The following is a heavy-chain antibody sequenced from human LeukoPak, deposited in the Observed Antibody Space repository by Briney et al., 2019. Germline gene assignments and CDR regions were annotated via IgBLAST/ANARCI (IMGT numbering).Heavy chain of an antibody. D-gene: IGHD2-21*01. V-gene: IGHV3-7*01. CDR2: IKQDGSER. CDR1: GFTFSSYW. J-gene: IGHJ4*02. Sequence: GGSLRLSCAASGFTFSSYWMSWVRQAPGKGLEWVANIKQDGSERYYVDSVKGRFTISRDNAKNSLYLQMNSLRAEDTAVYYCARVEVVMAAYFDYWGQGTLVTVSS. CDR3: ARVEVVMAAYFDY.